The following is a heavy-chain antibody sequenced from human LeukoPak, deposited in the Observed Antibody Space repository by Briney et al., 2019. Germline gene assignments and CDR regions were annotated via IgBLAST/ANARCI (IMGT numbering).Heavy chain of an antibody. V-gene: IGHV3-73*01. J-gene: IGHJ4*02. CDR1: GVTFSGSG. D-gene: IGHD6-19*01. CDR2: IRSKANSYAT. CDR3: AKTRIAVAGTDLLPAFDY. Sequence: GGSLRLSCAASGVTFSGSGVHWVRQASGKGLEWVGRIRSKANSYATAFPASVKGRFTISRDDSKNTAYLQMNSLRAEDTAVYYCAKTRIAVAGTDLLPAFDYWGQGTLVTVSS.